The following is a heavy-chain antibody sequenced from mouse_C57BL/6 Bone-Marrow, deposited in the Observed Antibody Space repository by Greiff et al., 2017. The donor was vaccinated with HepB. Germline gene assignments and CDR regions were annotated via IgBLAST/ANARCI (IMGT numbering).Heavy chain of an antibody. CDR3: APITTVVAMDYFDY. CDR2: IHPNSGST. Sequence: VQLQQPGAELVKPGASVKLSCKASGYTFTSYWMHWVKQRPGQGLEWIGMIHPNSGSTNYNEKFKSKATLTVDKSSSTAYMQLSSLTSEDSAVYYCAPITTVVAMDYFDYWGQGTTLTVSS. J-gene: IGHJ2*01. V-gene: IGHV1-64*01. CDR1: GYTFTSYW. D-gene: IGHD1-1*01.